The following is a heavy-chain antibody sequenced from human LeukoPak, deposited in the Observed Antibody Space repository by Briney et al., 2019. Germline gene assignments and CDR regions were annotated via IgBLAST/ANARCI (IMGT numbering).Heavy chain of an antibody. V-gene: IGHV3-23*01. CDR1: GFTFSSYA. CDR2: ISGSGGST. Sequence: GGSLRLSCAASGFTFSSYAMSWVRQAPGKGLEWVSAISGSGGSTYYADSVKGRFTISRDNSKNTLYLQMNSLRAEDTAVYYCAKGYCSSTSCYADYWGQGTLVTVSS. J-gene: IGHJ4*02. CDR3: AKGYCSSTSCYADY. D-gene: IGHD2-2*01.